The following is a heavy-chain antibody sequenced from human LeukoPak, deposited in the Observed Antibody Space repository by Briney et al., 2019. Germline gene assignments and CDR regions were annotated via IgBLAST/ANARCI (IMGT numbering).Heavy chain of an antibody. CDR2: ITRSDGSS. V-gene: IGHV3-23*01. CDR3: AKWGDYDILTGYYVPDY. D-gene: IGHD3-9*01. Sequence: GTSLTDNCLATGLTLTNYAMSWLRPAPCKGRAWVSAITRSDGSSYYVDSVKGRFTISRDNSKNTLYLQVNSLRAEGTAVYYCAKWGDYDILTGYYVPDYWGQGTLVTVSS. J-gene: IGHJ4*02. CDR1: GLTLTNYA.